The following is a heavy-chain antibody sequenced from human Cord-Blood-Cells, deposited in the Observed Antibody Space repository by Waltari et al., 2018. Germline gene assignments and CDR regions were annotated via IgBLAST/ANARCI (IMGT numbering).Heavy chain of an antibody. CDR1: GFTFSSYA. Sequence: QVQLVESGGGVVQPGRSLRLSCAASGFTFSSYAMHRVRQAPGKGLEWVAVISYDGSNKYYADSVKGRFTISRDNSKNTLYLQMNSLRAEDTAVYYCARDRATGTTYYYYGMDVWGQGTTVTVSS. J-gene: IGHJ6*02. CDR2: ISYDGSNK. D-gene: IGHD1-1*01. CDR3: ARDRATGTTYYYYGMDV. V-gene: IGHV3-30-3*01.